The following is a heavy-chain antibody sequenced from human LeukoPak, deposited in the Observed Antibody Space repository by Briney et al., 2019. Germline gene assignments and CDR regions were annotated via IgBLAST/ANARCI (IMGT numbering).Heavy chain of an antibody. Sequence: GGSLRLSCAASGFTLSSSEMNWVRQAPGKGLEWVSYISRSGSTIFYADSVKGRFTISRDNFKNTLYLQMNSLRAEDMAVYYCARHLSGVTGYTYGRGIDYWGQGTLVTVSS. CDR3: ARHLSGVTGYTYGRGIDY. V-gene: IGHV3-48*03. D-gene: IGHD5-18*01. CDR2: ISRSGSTI. CDR1: GFTLSSSE. J-gene: IGHJ4*02.